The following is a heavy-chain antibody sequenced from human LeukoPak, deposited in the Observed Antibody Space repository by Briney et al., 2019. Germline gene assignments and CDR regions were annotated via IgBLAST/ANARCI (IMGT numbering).Heavy chain of an antibody. Sequence: PGGSLRLSCAASGFTFTNYAMSWVRQAPGKGLEWVSTISGSGDSTYYADSVKGRFTISRDNSKNTLYLQMNSLRAEDTAVYYCAALRVTVEYWGQGTLVTVSS. CDR2: ISGSGDST. D-gene: IGHD2-21*02. J-gene: IGHJ4*02. V-gene: IGHV3-23*01. CDR1: GFTFTNYA. CDR3: AALRVTVEY.